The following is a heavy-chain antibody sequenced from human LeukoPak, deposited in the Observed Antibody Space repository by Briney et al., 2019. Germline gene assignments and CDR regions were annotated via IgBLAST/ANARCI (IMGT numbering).Heavy chain of an antibody. J-gene: IGHJ4*02. CDR2: IIPIFGTA. CDR1: GGTFSSYA. D-gene: IGHD3-22*01. CDR3: ASLRYSSGYYYPGGDY. Sequence: GASVKVSCKASGGTFSSYAISWVRQAPGRGLEWMGGIIPIFGTANYAQKFQGRVTITADESTSTAYMELSSLRSEDTAVYYCASLRYSSGYYYPGGDYWGQGTLVTVSS. V-gene: IGHV1-69*13.